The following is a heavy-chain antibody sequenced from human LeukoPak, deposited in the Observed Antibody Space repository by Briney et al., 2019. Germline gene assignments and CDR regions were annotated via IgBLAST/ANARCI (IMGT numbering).Heavy chain of an antibody. V-gene: IGHV3-11*05. Sequence: GGSLRLSCAASGFTFSDYYMSWIRQAPGKGLEWVSYISSSRYTNYADSVKGRFTISRDNAKNSLYLQMNSLRAEDTAVYYCARALSGYSGFVQGAFDIWGQGTMVTVSS. CDR2: ISSSRYT. J-gene: IGHJ3*02. CDR1: GFTFSDYY. D-gene: IGHD5-12*01. CDR3: ARALSGYSGFVQGAFDI.